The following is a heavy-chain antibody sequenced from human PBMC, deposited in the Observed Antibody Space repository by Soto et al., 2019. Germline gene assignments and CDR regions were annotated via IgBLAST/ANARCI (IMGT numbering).Heavy chain of an antibody. Sequence: GISWVRQAPGQGLEWMGWISAYNGNTNYAQKLQGRVTMTTDTSTSTAYMELRSLRSDDTAVYYCARESSSSCHDYWGQGTLVTVSS. D-gene: IGHD6-13*01. CDR1: G. V-gene: IGHV1-18*01. CDR2: ISAYNGNT. J-gene: IGHJ4*02. CDR3: ARESSSSCHDY.